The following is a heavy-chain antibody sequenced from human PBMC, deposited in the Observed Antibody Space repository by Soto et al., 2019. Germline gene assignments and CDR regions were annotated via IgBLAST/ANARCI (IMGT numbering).Heavy chain of an antibody. J-gene: IGHJ4*02. D-gene: IGHD4-17*01. CDR2: INHSGST. V-gene: IGHV4-34*01. Sequence: QVQLQQWGAGLLKPSETLSLTCAVYGGSFSGYYWSGVRQSPRKGLEGIGEINHSGSTNYNPCLKSRLTMTGDTSKNQFSLRLSSVTAADTALYYCVACDYGDYPRYWGQGTLVNVSS. CDR3: VACDYGDYPRY. CDR1: GGSFSGYY.